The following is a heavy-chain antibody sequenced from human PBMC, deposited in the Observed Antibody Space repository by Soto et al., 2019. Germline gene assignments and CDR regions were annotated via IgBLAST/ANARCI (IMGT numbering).Heavy chain of an antibody. V-gene: IGHV3-23*01. CDR2: ISDGGGGT. CDR1: GFTFSNYA. CDR3: ATGGTPPTPTGY. Sequence: PGGSLRLSCAASGFTFSNYAMSWVRQAPGKGLEWVSSISDGGGGTYHADSVKGRLTISRDNSKNILYLQMNALRVDDTALYYCATGGTPPTPTGYWWQGPLVTVSS. D-gene: IGHD1-7*01. J-gene: IGHJ4*02.